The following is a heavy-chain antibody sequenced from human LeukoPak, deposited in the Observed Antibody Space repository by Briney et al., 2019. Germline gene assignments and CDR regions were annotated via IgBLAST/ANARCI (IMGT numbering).Heavy chain of an antibody. CDR2: ISSSGSTI. CDR1: GFTFSSYE. J-gene: IGHJ4*02. Sequence: GGSLRLSCAASGFTFSSYEMNWVRQAPGKGLEWASYISSSGSTIYYADSVKGRFTISRDNAKNSLYLQMNSLRAEDTAVYYCARILEGCFDYWGQGTLVTVSS. CDR3: ARILEGCFDY. V-gene: IGHV3-48*03. D-gene: IGHD1-1*01.